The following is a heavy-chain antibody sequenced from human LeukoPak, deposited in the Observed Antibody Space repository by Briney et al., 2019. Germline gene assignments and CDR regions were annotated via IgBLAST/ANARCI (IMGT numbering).Heavy chain of an antibody. J-gene: IGHJ6*02. D-gene: IGHD3-9*01. CDR1: GYTFTSYY. V-gene: IGHV1-46*01. CDR2: INPSGGST. Sequence: ASVKVSCKASGYTFTSYYMHWVRQAPGQGLEWMGIINPSGGSTSYAQKFQGRVTMTRDTSTSTVYVELSSLRSEDTAVYYCATGGDILTGYYIRPGSLDYYGMDVWGQGATVTVSS. CDR3: ATGGDILTGYYIRPGSLDYYGMDV.